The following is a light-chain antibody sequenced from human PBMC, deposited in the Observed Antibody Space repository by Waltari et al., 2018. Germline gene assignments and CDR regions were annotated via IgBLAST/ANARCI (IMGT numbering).Light chain of an antibody. Sequence: DVQMTQSPSSLSASVGDRVTLTCRASQDISSWLAWYQQKPGKAPNLLIYKASSLQSGVPSRFSGSGSGTDFTLTISSLQPEDFATYFCQQFNSAPYTFGQGTKVEIK. CDR1: QDISSW. V-gene: IGKV1-12*01. J-gene: IGKJ2*01. CDR2: KAS. CDR3: QQFNSAPYT.